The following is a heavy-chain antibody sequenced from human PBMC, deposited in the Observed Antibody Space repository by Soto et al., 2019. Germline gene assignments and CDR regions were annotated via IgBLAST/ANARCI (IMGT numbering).Heavy chain of an antibody. J-gene: IGHJ4*02. Sequence: QLQLQESGPGLVKPSETLSLTCTVSGGSISSSSYYWGWIRQPPGKGLEWIGSIYYSGSTYYNPSLKXXVXLXVHTSKNQFSLKLSSATAADTAVYYCARRTSGLGVYWGQGTLVTVSS. CDR1: GGSISSSSYY. V-gene: IGHV4-39*01. CDR3: ARRTSGLGVY. CDR2: IYYSGST. D-gene: IGHD3-10*01.